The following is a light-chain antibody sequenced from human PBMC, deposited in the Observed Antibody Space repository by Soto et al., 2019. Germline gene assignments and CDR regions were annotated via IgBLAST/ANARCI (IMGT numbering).Light chain of an antibody. CDR3: HHYGSYPPT. J-gene: IGKJ1*01. V-gene: IGKV3-20*01. CDR2: GAS. CDR1: QSVSNNY. Sequence: EIVLTQSPCTLSLSPGDRATLACRASQSVSNNYVAWYQQKPGQAPRLLMSGASNWDSGIPDGFTGSGSGTEFTLTISSLEPEDFAVYYCHHYGSYPPTFGQGTKVDIK.